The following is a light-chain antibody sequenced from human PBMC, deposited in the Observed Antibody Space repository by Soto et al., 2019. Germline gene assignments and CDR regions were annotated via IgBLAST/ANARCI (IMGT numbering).Light chain of an antibody. CDR2: GAS. V-gene: IGKV3-20*01. Sequence: EIVLTQSTGTLSLSPGERATLSCRASQSVSSNYLAWYQQKPGQAPRLLIYGASSRATGIPDRISGSGSGTHFTITISRLEPEDFTVYSCKQYGSSTGTLGPGTKLKIK. J-gene: IGKJ1*01. CDR1: QSVSSNY. CDR3: KQYGSSTGT.